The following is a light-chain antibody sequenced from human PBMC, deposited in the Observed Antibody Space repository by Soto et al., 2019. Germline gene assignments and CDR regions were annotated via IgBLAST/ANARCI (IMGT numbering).Light chain of an antibody. CDR2: DAS. V-gene: IGKV1-5*01. CDR1: QSISSW. Sequence: TQSPGTLSASVGDRVTITCRASQSISSWLAWYQQKPGKAPNLLIYDASSLESGVPSRFSGSGSGTEFTLTISSLQPDDFATYYCQQYSNPWTFGQGTKVDIK. CDR3: QQYSNPWT. J-gene: IGKJ1*01.